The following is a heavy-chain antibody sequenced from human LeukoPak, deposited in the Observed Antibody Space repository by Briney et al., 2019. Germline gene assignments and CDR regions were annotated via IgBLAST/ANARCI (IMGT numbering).Heavy chain of an antibody. CDR1: GFTFSSYS. V-gene: IGHV3-21*01. CDR2: ISSSSSYI. J-gene: IGHJ4*02. CDR3: ARDGSGWTLYYFDY. Sequence: GGSLRLSCAASGFTFSSYSMNWVRQAPGKGLEWVSSISSSSSYIYHADSVKGRFTISRDNAKNSLYLQMNSLRAEDTAVYYCARDGSGWTLYYFDYWGQGTQVTVSS. D-gene: IGHD6-19*01.